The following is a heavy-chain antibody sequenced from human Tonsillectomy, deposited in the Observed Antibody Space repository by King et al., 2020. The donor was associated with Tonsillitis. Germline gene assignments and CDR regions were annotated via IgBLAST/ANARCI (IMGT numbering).Heavy chain of an antibody. Sequence: VQLVESGGGLVQPDRSLRLSCAASGFTFDDYAMHWVRQAPGKGLEWVSGISWNSGSIGYADSAKGRFIISRDNAKNSLYLQMYSLRAEDSALYYCAKALGDYYYYYAMDVWGQGTTVTVSS. CDR2: ISWNSGSI. J-gene: IGHJ6*02. CDR1: GFTFDDYA. V-gene: IGHV3-9*01. D-gene: IGHD3-10*01. CDR3: AKALGDYYYYYAMDV.